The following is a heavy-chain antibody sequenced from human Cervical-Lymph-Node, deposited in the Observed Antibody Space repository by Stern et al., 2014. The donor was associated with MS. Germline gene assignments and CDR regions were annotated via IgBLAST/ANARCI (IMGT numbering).Heavy chain of an antibody. CDR1: GFSLNTTGGG. V-gene: IGHV2-5*01. CDR3: AHSPPTDDDVFDV. D-gene: IGHD1-1*01. Sequence: QVTLKESGPTLVNPTETLTLTCVFSGFSLNTTGGGVGWIRQPPGTALEWLALIYWYDDKRLNPSLKSRLTITKDTSKDQVGLIMTDVDPVDTATYYCAHSPPTDDDVFDVWGQGTLVTVSS. J-gene: IGHJ3*01. CDR2: IYWYDDK.